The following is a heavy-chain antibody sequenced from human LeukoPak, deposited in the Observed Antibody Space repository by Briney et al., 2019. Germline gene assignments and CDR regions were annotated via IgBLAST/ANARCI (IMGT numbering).Heavy chain of an antibody. J-gene: IGHJ4*02. Sequence: SETLSLTCTVSGYSISSGYYWGWIRQPPGKGLEGIGSIYHSGSTYYNPSLKSRVTISVDTSKNQFSLKLRSVTAADTAVYYCARAAYGSGSYAYFDYWGQGTLVTVSS. CDR2: IYHSGST. D-gene: IGHD3-10*01. CDR3: ARAAYGSGSYAYFDY. V-gene: IGHV4-38-2*02. CDR1: GYSISSGYY.